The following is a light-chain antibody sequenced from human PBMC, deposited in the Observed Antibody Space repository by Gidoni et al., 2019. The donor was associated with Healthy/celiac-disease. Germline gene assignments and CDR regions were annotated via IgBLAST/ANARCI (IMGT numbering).Light chain of an antibody. CDR2: EVS. V-gene: IGLV2-14*01. Sequence: QSALTQPASVSGSPGPSITIPCTGTSSDVGGYNYVYWYQQHPVKAPKLMIDEVSNRPSGVSNRFSGTKSGNTASLTISGLQAEDEADYYCSSYTSSSTLVVFGGGTKLTVL. J-gene: IGLJ2*01. CDR3: SSYTSSSTLVV. CDR1: SSDVGGYNY.